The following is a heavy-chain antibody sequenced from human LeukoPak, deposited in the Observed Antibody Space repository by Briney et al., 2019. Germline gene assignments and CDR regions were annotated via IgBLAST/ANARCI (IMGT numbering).Heavy chain of an antibody. J-gene: IGHJ6*02. V-gene: IGHV4-31*03. CDR1: GGSISSGGYY. CDR2: IYYSGST. D-gene: IGHD3-3*01. Sequence: SQTLSLTCTVSGGSISSGGYYWSWIRQHPGKGLEWIGYIYYSGSTYYNPSLKSRVTISVDTSKNQFSLKLSSVTAADTAVYYCARDTPYDFWSGYYLDPYYYGMDVWGQGSTVTVSS. CDR3: ARDTPYDFWSGYYLDPYYYGMDV.